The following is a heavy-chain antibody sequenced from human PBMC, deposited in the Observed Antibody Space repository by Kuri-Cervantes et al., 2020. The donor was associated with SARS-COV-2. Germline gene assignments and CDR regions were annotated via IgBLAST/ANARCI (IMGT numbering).Heavy chain of an antibody. J-gene: IGHJ3*02. CDR2: IYPGDSDT. CDR1: GCSFTSHW. V-gene: IGHV5-51*01. CDR3: ARRSRPYGDDDAFDI. Sequence: GESLKISCKGSGCSFTSHWIGWVRQMPGKGLEWMGIIYPGDSDTRYSPSFQGQVTISADKSISTAYLQWSSLKASDTAMYYCARRSRPYGDDDAFDIWGQGTMVTVSS. D-gene: IGHD4-17*01.